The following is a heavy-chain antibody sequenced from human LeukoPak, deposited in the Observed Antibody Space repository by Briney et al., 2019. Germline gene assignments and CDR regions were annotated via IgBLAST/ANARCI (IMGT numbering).Heavy chain of an antibody. CDR2: IKQDGSEK. CDR1: GFTFSSHW. CDR3: ARPPVTRKDY. Sequence: GGSLRLSCAASGFTFSSHWMSWVRQAPGKGLEWVANIKQDGSEKYYVDSVKGRFTISRDNAKNSLYLQMNSLRAEDTAVYYCARPPVTRKDYWGQGTLVTVSS. V-gene: IGHV3-7*01. J-gene: IGHJ4*02. D-gene: IGHD4-11*01.